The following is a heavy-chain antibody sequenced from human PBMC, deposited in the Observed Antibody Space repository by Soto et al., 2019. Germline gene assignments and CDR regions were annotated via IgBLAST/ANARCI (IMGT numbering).Heavy chain of an antibody. D-gene: IGHD6-6*01. Sequence: SETLSLTCTVSGGSISSYYWSWIRQPPGKGLEWIGYIYYSGSTNYNPSLKSRVTISVDTSKNQFSLKLSSVTAADTAVYYCARDRVAASSYYYYGMDVWGQGTTDTVSS. CDR1: GGSISSYY. J-gene: IGHJ6*02. CDR3: ARDRVAASSYYYYGMDV. V-gene: IGHV4-59*01. CDR2: IYYSGST.